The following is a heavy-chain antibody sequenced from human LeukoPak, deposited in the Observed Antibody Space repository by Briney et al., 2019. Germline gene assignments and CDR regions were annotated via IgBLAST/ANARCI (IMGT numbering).Heavy chain of an antibody. D-gene: IGHD5-24*01. CDR2: ISSSSSYI. CDR3: AGEKEMATIYASLDV. V-gene: IGHV3-21*01. Sequence: KAGGSLRLSCAASGFTFSSYSMNWVRQAPGKGLEWVSSISSSSSYIYYADSVKGRFTISRDNAKNSLYLQMNSLRAEDTAVYYCAGEKEMATIYASLDVWGKGTTVTVSS. J-gene: IGHJ6*04. CDR1: GFTFSSYS.